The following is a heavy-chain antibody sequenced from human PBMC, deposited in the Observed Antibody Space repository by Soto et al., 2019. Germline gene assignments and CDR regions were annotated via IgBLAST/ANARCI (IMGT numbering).Heavy chain of an antibody. J-gene: IGHJ4*01. CDR3: ARGVLH. V-gene: IGHV4-30-2*01. Sequence: PSETLSLTCGVSDGSIGGGGDSWSWIRQPPGKGLEWIGYIYHSGSTYYNPSLKSRVTISVDTSRNQFSLIVNSVTAADTAVYYCARGVLHWGQGTLVTVSS. CDR1: DGSIGGGGDS. CDR2: IYHSGST.